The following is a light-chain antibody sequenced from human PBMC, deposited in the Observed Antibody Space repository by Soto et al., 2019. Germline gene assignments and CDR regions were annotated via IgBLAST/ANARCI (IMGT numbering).Light chain of an antibody. V-gene: IGKV1D-8*03. CDR1: QGISSY. CDR2: AAS. J-gene: IGKJ1*01. Sequence: VIWMTQSPSLLSASTGDRVTISCRMSQGISSYFAWYQEKPGKAPKLLIYAASTLQSGVPSRFSGSGSGTYSITTISFLQSEYFATYYYQQYYSSPWTFGQGTKVEIK. CDR3: QQYYSSPWT.